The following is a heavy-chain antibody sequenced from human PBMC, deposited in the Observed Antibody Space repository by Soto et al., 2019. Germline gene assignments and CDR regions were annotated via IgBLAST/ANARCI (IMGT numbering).Heavy chain of an antibody. CDR2: ISVYSNST. CDR3: VRTSVFFWLGEFDS. Sequence: QVELVQSGAEVKKPGASVKVSCKASGYRFIRYGISWVRQAPGQGLEWMGWISVYSNSTSSAQKLQGRITMTTDTSTSTADMELRSLRSDDTAGYYCVRTSVFFWLGEFDSWGQGTLVTVSS. V-gene: IGHV1-18*04. D-gene: IGHD3-10*01. J-gene: IGHJ5*01. CDR1: GYRFIRYG.